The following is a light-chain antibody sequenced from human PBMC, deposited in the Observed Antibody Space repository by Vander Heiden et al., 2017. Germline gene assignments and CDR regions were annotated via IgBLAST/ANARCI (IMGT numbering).Light chain of an antibody. Sequence: DIVMTQSLLSLPVTPGEPASISCRSSQSLLHSNGYNYLDWYLQKPGQSPQLLIYLGSNRASGVPDRFSGSGSGTDFTLKISRVEAEDVGVYYCMQALQTITFGQGSRLEIK. V-gene: IGKV2-28*01. CDR2: LGS. CDR3: MQALQTIT. J-gene: IGKJ5*01. CDR1: QSLLHSNGYNY.